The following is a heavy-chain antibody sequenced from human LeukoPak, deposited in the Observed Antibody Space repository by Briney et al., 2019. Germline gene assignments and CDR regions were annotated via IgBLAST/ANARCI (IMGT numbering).Heavy chain of an antibody. D-gene: IGHD3-22*01. J-gene: IGHJ4*02. Sequence: SETLSLTCAVSGGSISSGGYSWSWIRQPPGKGLEWIGYIYYSGSTYYNPSLKSRVTISVDTSKNQFSLKLSSVTAADTAVYYCARDRYYYDSSGYYIFDYWGQGTLVTVSS. CDR2: IYYSGST. CDR3: ARDRYYYDSSGYYIFDY. CDR1: GGSISSGGYS. V-gene: IGHV4-30-4*07.